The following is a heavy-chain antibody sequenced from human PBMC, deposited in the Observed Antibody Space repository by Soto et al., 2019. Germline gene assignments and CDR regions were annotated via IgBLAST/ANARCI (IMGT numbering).Heavy chain of an antibody. CDR3: ARDRVEGTIFGVVITYFDY. CDR1: GGSISSYY. Sequence: PSETLSLTCTVSGGSISSYYWSWIRQPPGKGLEWIGYIYYSGSANYNPSLKSRVTISVDTSKNQFSMKLSSVTAADTAVYYCARDRVEGTIFGVVITYFDYWGQGTLVTVSS. CDR2: IYYSGSA. D-gene: IGHD3-3*01. J-gene: IGHJ4*02. V-gene: IGHV4-59*01.